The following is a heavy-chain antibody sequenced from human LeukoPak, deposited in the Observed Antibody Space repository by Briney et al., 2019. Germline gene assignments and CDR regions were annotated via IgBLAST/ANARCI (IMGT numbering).Heavy chain of an antibody. Sequence: ASVKVSCKASGYTFTSYDINWVRQATGQGLEWMGWINPNSGGTNYAQKFQGRVTMTRDTSISTAYMELSRLRSDDTAVYYCAGDYYGLGSYPRRFDYWGQGTLVTVSS. D-gene: IGHD3-10*01. V-gene: IGHV1-2*02. CDR3: AGDYYGLGSYPRRFDY. CDR2: INPNSGGT. J-gene: IGHJ4*02. CDR1: GYTFTSYD.